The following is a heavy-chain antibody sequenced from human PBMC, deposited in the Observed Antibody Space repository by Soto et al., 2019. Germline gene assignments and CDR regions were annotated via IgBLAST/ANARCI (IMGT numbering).Heavy chain of an antibody. CDR2: ISGSGGST. D-gene: IGHD6-13*01. J-gene: IGHJ4*02. V-gene: IGHV3-23*01. CDR3: AKAETPGIAAAGDY. Sequence: PGGSLRLSCAASGFTFSSYAMSWVRQAPGKGLEWVSAISGSGGSTYYADSVKGRFTISRDNSKNTLYLQMNSLRAEDTAVYYCAKAETPGIAAAGDYWGQGTLVTVSS. CDR1: GFTFSSYA.